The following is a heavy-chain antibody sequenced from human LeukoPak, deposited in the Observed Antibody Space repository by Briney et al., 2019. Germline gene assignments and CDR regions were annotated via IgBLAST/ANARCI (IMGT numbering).Heavy chain of an antibody. J-gene: IGHJ3*02. V-gene: IGHV3-30*02. Sequence: GGSLRLSCTTSGFIFSNYGMHWVRQAPGKGLEWVAFIRHDGSNKYYADSVKGRCTISRDNSKKTVYLQMNSLRTEDTAVYYCARPIAAAGIPLPDAFDIWGQGTMVTVSS. D-gene: IGHD6-13*01. CDR3: ARPIAAAGIPLPDAFDI. CDR1: GFIFSNYG. CDR2: IRHDGSNK.